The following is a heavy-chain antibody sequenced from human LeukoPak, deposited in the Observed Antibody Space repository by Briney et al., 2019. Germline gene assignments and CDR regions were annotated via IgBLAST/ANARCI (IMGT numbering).Heavy chain of an antibody. V-gene: IGHV3-66*01. CDR3: ARDSRAVAGTDWFGFFDY. CDR2: IYSGGST. J-gene: IGHJ4*02. Sequence: GGSLRLSCAASGFTVSSNYMSWVRQAPGKGLEWVSVIYSGGSTYYADSVKGRFTISRDNSKNTLYPQMNSLRAEDTAVYYCARDSRAVAGTDWFGFFDYWGQGTLVTVSS. D-gene: IGHD6-19*01. CDR1: GFTVSSNY.